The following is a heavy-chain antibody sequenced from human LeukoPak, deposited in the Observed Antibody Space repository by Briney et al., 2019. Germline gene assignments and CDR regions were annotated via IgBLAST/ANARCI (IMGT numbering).Heavy chain of an antibody. Sequence: PSETLSLTCTVSGGSISSSSYYWGWIRQPPGKGLEWIGSIYYSGSTYYNPSLKSRVTISVDTSKNQFSLKLSSVTAADTAVYYCARYSYGHGEYWYFDLWGRGTLVTVSS. CDR2: IYYSGST. D-gene: IGHD5-18*01. J-gene: IGHJ2*01. CDR3: ARYSYGHGEYWYFDL. V-gene: IGHV4-39*01. CDR1: GGSISSSSYY.